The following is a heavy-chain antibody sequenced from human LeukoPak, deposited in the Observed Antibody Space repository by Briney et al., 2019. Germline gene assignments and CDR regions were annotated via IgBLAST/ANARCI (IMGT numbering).Heavy chain of an antibody. Sequence: SVKVSCKASGGTFSSYAISWVRQAPGQGLEWMGRIIPILGIANYAQKFQGRVTITADKSTSAAYMELSSLRSEDTAVYYCARAPSDYDSSGSTGGSAFDIWGQGTMVTVSS. CDR2: IIPILGIA. CDR1: GGTFSSYA. J-gene: IGHJ3*02. D-gene: IGHD3-22*01. V-gene: IGHV1-69*04. CDR3: ARAPSDYDSSGSTGGSAFDI.